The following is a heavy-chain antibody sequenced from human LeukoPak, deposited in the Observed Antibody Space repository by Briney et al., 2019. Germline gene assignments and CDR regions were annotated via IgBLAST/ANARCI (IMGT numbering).Heavy chain of an antibody. D-gene: IGHD2-2*02. CDR3: ASLSPDCSSTSCYNYYYYYMDV. V-gene: IGHV1-69*05. CDR2: IIPILGTA. CDR1: GGTFSSYA. J-gene: IGHJ6*03. Sequence: ASVKVSCKASGGTFSSYAISWVRQAPGQGLEWMGGIIPILGTANYAQKFQGRVTITTDESTSTAYMELSSLRSEDTAVYYCASLSPDCSSTSCYNYYYYYMDVWGKGTTVTVSS.